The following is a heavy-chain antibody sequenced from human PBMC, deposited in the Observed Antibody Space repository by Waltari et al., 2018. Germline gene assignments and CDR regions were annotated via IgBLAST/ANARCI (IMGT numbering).Heavy chain of an antibody. V-gene: IGHV4-59*01. CDR2: IYYSGST. CDR1: GGSIRSYY. CDR3: ARGIEYSSSGGWFDT. Sequence: QVQLQESGPGLVKPSETLSLTCTVSGGSIRSYYWSWIRQPPGKGLEWIGYIYYSGSTNYNPSLKSRVTISVDTSKNQFSLKLSSVTAADTAVYYCARGIEYSSSGGWFDTWGQGTLVTVSP. J-gene: IGHJ5*02. D-gene: IGHD6-6*01.